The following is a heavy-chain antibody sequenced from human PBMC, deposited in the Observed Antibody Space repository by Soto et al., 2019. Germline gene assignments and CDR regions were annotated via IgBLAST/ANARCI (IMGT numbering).Heavy chain of an antibody. J-gene: IGHJ4*02. CDR3: AIPVAGSSLFDY. CDR1: GGSFSGYY. V-gene: IGHV4-34*01. D-gene: IGHD6-19*01. CDR2: INHSGST. Sequence: QVQLQQWGAGLLKPSETLSLTCAVYGGSFSGYYWSWIRQPPGKGLEWIGEINHSGSTNYNPSLKSRVTISVDTSRNQFSLKRRSVTAADTAVYYCAIPVAGSSLFDYCGQGTLVTVSS.